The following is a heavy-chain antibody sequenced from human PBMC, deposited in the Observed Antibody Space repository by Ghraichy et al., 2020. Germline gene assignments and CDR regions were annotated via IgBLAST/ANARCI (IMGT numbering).Heavy chain of an antibody. Sequence: ASVKVSCKASGYTFTSYYMHWVRQAPGQGLEWMGIINPSGGSTSYAQKFQGRVTMTRDTSTSTVYMELSSLRSEDTAVYYCARPCGSCSKDLVAFDIWGQGTMVTVSS. CDR2: INPSGGST. D-gene: IGHD2-15*01. J-gene: IGHJ3*02. CDR1: GYTFTSYY. V-gene: IGHV1-46*01. CDR3: ARPCGSCSKDLVAFDI.